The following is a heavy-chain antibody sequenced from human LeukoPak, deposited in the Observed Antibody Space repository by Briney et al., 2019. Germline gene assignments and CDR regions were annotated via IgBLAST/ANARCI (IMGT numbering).Heavy chain of an antibody. J-gene: IGHJ6*02. D-gene: IGHD6-19*01. V-gene: IGHV4-59*01. CDR2: IYYSRST. CDR1: GGSISSYY. Sequence: SETLSLTCTVSGGSISSYYWSWIQQPPGKGLEWIGYIYYSRSTNYNPSLKSRVTISVDTSKNQFSLKLSSVTAADTAVYYCARSGQWLVPYGMDVWGQGTTVTVSS. CDR3: ARSGQWLVPYGMDV.